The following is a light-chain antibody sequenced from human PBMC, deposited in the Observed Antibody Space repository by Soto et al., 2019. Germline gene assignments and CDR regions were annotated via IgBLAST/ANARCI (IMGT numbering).Light chain of an antibody. J-gene: IGKJ4*01. CDR3: QQYYSTPLT. CDR2: WSS. CDR1: QSVLYSSNKKYY. V-gene: IGKV4-1*01. Sequence: DIVMTQSPDSLAVSLGERATFNCKSSQSVLYSSNKKYYLAWYQQKPGQPPKLLIYWSSTRESGVPDRFSGSGSGTDFTLIISSLQAEDVAVYYCQQYYSTPLTFGGGTKVEIK.